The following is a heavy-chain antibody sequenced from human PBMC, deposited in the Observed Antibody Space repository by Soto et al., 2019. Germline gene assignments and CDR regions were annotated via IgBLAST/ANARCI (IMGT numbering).Heavy chain of an antibody. CDR2: NSGSGGTT. V-gene: IGHV3-23*01. D-gene: IGHD2-2*01. CDR3: AKDLGYCSSTGCYDFYAMDV. CDR1: GFTFTTSA. J-gene: IGHJ6*02. Sequence: EVQLLESGGGLVQPGGSLRLSCTASGFTFTTSAMKWVRQAPGKGLEWVSGNSGSGGTTYYADSVKGRFTISRDNSKNTVFLQMNSLRAEDTAVYYCAKDLGYCSSTGCYDFYAMDVWGQGTTVTVSS.